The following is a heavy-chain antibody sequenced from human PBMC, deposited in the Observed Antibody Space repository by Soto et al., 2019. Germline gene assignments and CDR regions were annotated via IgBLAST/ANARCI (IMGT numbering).Heavy chain of an antibody. CDR2: IYYSGST. Sequence: SETLFLTCTVSGGSISSYYWSWIRQPPGKGLEWIWYIYYSGSTNYNPSLKSRVTISVDTSKNQFSLKLSSVTAADMAVYYCAGHDILTGYYHFDYWGQGTLVTVSS. D-gene: IGHD3-9*01. CDR3: AGHDILTGYYHFDY. CDR1: GGSISSYY. V-gene: IGHV4-59*01. J-gene: IGHJ4*02.